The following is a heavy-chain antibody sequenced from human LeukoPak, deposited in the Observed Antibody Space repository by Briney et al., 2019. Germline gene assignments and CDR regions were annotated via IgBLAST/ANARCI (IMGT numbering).Heavy chain of an antibody. CDR2: INSDGSST. CDR3: TMQQRYAFDI. V-gene: IGHV3-74*01. Sequence: PGGSLRLSCAASGIPFSNSWMHWVRQAPGQGLVWVSRINSDGSSTNYADSVKGRFTVSRDNAKNTLYLQMNSLRPEDTAVYYCTMQQRYAFDIRGQGTMVTVSS. J-gene: IGHJ3*02. CDR1: GIPFSNSW. D-gene: IGHD6-13*01.